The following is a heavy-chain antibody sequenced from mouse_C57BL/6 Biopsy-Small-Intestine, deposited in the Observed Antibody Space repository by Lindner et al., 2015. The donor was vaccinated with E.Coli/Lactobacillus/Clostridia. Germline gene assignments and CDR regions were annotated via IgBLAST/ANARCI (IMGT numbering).Heavy chain of an antibody. CDR2: IYPRSGNT. D-gene: IGHD2-3*01. CDR1: GYTFTSYG. CDR3: ARSGVYDGYYWYFDV. V-gene: IGHV1-81*01. Sequence: VQLQESGAELARPGASVKLSCKASGYTFTSYGISWVKQRTGQGLELIGEIYPRSGNTYYNEKFKGKATLTADKSSSTAYMELRSLTSEDSAVYFCARSGVYDGYYWYFDVWGTGTTVTVSS. J-gene: IGHJ1*03.